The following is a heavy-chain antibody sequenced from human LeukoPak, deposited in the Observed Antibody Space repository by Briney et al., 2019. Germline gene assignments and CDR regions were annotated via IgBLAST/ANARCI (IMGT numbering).Heavy chain of an antibody. D-gene: IGHD2-2*01. J-gene: IGHJ6*02. CDR1: GYTFTSYA. CDR2: INTNTGNP. CDR3: AREKVPAAAYYGMDV. V-gene: IGHV7-4-1*02. Sequence: GASVKVSCKAFGYTFTSYAMNWVRQAPGQGLEWMGWINTNTGNPTYAQGFTGRFVFSLDTSVSTAYLQISSLKAEDTAVYYCAREKVPAAAYYGMDVWGQGTTVTVSS.